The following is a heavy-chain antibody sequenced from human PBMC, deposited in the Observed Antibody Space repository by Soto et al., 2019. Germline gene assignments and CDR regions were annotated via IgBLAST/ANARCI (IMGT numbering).Heavy chain of an antibody. CDR1: GFKFSNYA. J-gene: IGHJ4*02. CDR3: AKDRRAGGNSAFYFDF. V-gene: IGHV3-23*01. Sequence: RRLSCAASGFKFSNYAMSWVRQAPGKGLEWVSLISATGGGTYYADSVKGRFTISRDNSHNTLYLQVHSLTAEDTAVYYCAKDRRAGGNSAFYFDFWGQGAQVTVSS. D-gene: IGHD3-16*01. CDR2: ISATGGGT.